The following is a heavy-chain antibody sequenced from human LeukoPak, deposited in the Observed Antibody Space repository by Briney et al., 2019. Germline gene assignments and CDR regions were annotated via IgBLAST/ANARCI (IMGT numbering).Heavy chain of an antibody. Sequence: GGSLRLSCAASGFTFSTYAFHWVRQAPGTGLEWVAVISSDGKSTIYADSVKGRFTISRDNSKNTLFLQMNSLRTEDTAVYYCARDPMADFDYWGQGNLGTVSS. CDR2: ISSDGKST. V-gene: IGHV3-30*04. CDR3: ARDPMADFDY. D-gene: IGHD2-8*01. CDR1: GFTFSTYA. J-gene: IGHJ4*02.